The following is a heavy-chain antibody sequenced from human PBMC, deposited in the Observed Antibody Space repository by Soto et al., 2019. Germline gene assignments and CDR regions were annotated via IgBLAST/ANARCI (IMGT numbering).Heavy chain of an antibody. Sequence: ASVKVSCKASGYTFTSYAMHWVRQAPGQRLEWMGWINAGNGNTKYSQKFQGRVTITRDTSASTAYMELSSLRSEDTAVYYCARVPPYCTNGVCSLDPWGQGTLVTVSS. CDR1: GYTFTSYA. J-gene: IGHJ5*02. V-gene: IGHV1-3*01. CDR3: ARVPPYCTNGVCSLDP. D-gene: IGHD2-8*01. CDR2: INAGNGNT.